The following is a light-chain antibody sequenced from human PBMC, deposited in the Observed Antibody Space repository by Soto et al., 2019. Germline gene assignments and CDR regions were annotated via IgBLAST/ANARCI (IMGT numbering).Light chain of an antibody. CDR1: QSVSSSE. CDR3: QQYYSSPRT. J-gene: IGKJ1*01. CDR2: GAS. Sequence: EIVLTQSPDTVSLSPGEGATLSSRAGQSVSSSELAWYQQKPGQVPRLLIYGASRRATGVSDRFSGSGSGTDFSLTISRLEPEDFAVYYCQQYYSSPRTFGQGTKVEIK. V-gene: IGKV3-20*01.